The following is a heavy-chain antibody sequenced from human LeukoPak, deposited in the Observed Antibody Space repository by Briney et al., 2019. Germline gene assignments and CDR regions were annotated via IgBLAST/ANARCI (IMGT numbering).Heavy chain of an antibody. CDR3: ARDSSNYYGSGSFDY. D-gene: IGHD3-10*01. J-gene: IGHJ4*02. V-gene: IGHV3-30*04. CDR2: ISYDGSNK. CDR1: GFTLSSYA. Sequence: PGGSLRLSCAASGFTLSSYAMHWVRQAPGKGLEWVAVISYDGSNKYYADSVKGRFTISRDNSKNTLYLQMNSLRAEDTAVYYCARDSSNYYGSGSFDYWGQGTLVTVSS.